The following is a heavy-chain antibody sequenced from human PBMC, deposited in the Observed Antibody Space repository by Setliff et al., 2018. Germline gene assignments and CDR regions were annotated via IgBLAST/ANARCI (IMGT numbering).Heavy chain of an antibody. CDR1: GFTFSSCS. V-gene: IGHV3-21*01. CDR3: ATSDYGDYFIADV. Sequence: PGGSLRLSCAASGFTFSSCSMNWVRQAPGKGLEWVSSISSSSGYIYYADSVKGRFTISRDNARNSLYLQMNSLRAEDTAVYYCATSDYGDYFIADVWGKGTTVTVSS. D-gene: IGHD4-17*01. CDR2: ISSSSGYI. J-gene: IGHJ6*04.